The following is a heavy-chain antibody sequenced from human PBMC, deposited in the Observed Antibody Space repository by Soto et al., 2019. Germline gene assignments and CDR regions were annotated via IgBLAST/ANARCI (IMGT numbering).Heavy chain of an antibody. CDR3: VRDGTKTLRDWFDP. V-gene: IGHV4-4*07. Sequence: SETLSLTCTVSGAAISGFYWSWIRKSAGKGLEWIGRIYATGTTDYNPSLKSRVMMSVDTSKKQFSLKLRSVTAADTAVYYCVRDGTKTLRDWFDPWGQGISVTVSS. J-gene: IGHJ5*02. CDR2: IYATGTT. D-gene: IGHD1-1*01. CDR1: GAAISGFY.